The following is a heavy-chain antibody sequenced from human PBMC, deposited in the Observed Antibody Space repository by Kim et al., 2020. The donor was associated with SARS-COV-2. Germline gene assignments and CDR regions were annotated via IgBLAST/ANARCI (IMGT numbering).Heavy chain of an antibody. J-gene: IGHJ6*02. D-gene: IGHD5-18*01. CDR1: GFTFSGYG. V-gene: IGHV3-33*01. CDR2: IWIDGTNK. CDR3: ARDAYSSYFYGMDV. Sequence: GGSLRLSCAASGFTFSGYGVHWVRQAPGKGLEWVAVIWIDGTNKYYADSVKGRFTISRDNSKNTLYLQMNSLRAEDTAVYYCARDAYSSYFYGMDVWGQGTTVTVSS.